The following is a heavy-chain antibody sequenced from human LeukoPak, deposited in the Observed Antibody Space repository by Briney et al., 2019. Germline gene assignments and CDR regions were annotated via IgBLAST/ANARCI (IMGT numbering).Heavy chain of an antibody. CDR3: ARISSSWYGSNNWFDP. J-gene: IGHJ5*02. Sequence: WGSLRLSCAASGFTVSSNYMSWVRQAPGKGLEWVSVIYSGVSTYYVDSVTGRFTISRDNPKNTLYLQMNSLRAEDTAVYYCARISSSWYGSNNWFDPWGQGTLVTVSS. CDR1: GFTVSSNY. D-gene: IGHD6-13*01. V-gene: IGHV3-66*01. CDR2: IYSGVST.